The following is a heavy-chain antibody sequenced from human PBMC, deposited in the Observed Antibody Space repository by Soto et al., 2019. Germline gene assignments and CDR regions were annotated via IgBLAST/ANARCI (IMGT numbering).Heavy chain of an antibody. CDR2: VYRTGST. V-gene: IGHV4-4*02. Sequence: QVQLQESGPGLVKPSGTLSLTCAVSGGSISTSNWWSWVRQPPGKGLEWIGEVYRTGSTNYNPSLESRLTISVDKSKTQFPPKLTSVTAADTAVYYCARARATIAAAAIFDCWGQGTLVTVSS. CDR1: GGSISTSNW. D-gene: IGHD6-13*01. J-gene: IGHJ4*02. CDR3: ARARATIAAAAIFDC.